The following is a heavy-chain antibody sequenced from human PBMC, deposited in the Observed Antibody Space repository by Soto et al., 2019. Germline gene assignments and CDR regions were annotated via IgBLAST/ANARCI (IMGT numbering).Heavy chain of an antibody. CDR1: GYTFTSYA. CDR2: INAGNGNT. Sequence: QVQLVQSGAEVKKPGASVKVSCKASGYTFTSYAMHWVRQAPGQRLEWMGWINAGNGNTKYSQKYQGRVTITRDTSASTANMELSSLRSEDTAVYYCARTLHADYWGQGTLVTVSS. CDR3: ARTLHADY. V-gene: IGHV1-3*01. J-gene: IGHJ4*02.